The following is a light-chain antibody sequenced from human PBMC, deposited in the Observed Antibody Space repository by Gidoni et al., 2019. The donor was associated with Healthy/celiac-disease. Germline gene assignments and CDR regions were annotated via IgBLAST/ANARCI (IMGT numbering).Light chain of an antibody. CDR3: QRRSNWPLMYT. V-gene: IGKV3-11*01. CDR1: QSVSSY. J-gene: IGKJ2*01. CDR2: DAS. Sequence: EIALTQSPATLSLSPGERATLPCRASQSVSSYLAWYQQKPGQAPRLLIYDASNRATGIPARFSGSGSGTDFTLTISSLGPEDVAVYYCQRRSNWPLMYTFGQGTKLEIK.